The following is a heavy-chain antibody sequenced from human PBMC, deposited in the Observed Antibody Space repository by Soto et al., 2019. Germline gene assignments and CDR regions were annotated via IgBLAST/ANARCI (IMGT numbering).Heavy chain of an antibody. J-gene: IGHJ6*02. CDR3: VREIYYYGMDV. Sequence: EVQLVESGGTLVQPGGSLRLSCAASGFDASVNYMTWVRQAPGKGLEWVSLINAAGSTLYADSVKGRFTISRDDSNNTLSLQMNSLRVEDTAMYYCVREIYYYGMDVWGQGTAVTVSS. CDR2: INAAGST. CDR1: GFDASVNY. V-gene: IGHV3-66*01.